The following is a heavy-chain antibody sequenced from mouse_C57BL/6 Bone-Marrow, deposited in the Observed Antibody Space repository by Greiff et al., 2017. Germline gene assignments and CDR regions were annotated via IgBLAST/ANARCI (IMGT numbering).Heavy chain of an antibody. J-gene: IGHJ4*01. CDR1: GFTFSSYA. CDR3: ARDRDYGSSYDAMDY. CDR2: ISDGGSYT. V-gene: IGHV5-4*01. Sequence: EVQRVESGGDLVKPGGSLKLSCAASGFTFSSYAMSWVRQTPEKRLEWVATISDGGSYTYYPDNVKGRFTISRDNAKNNLYLQMSHLKSEDTAMYYCARDRDYGSSYDAMDYWGQGTSVTVSS. D-gene: IGHD1-1*01.